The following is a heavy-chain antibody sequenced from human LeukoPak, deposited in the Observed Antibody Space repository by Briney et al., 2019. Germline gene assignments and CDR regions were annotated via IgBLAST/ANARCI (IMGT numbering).Heavy chain of an antibody. Sequence: PGGSLRLSCAASGFTFSSYSMNWVRQAPGKGLEWVSSISSSSSYIYYADSVKGRFTISRDNAKNSLYLQMNSLRAEDTAVYYCASVTYYDFWSGYFSGTRYYGMDVWGQGTTVTVS. V-gene: IGHV3-21*01. CDR1: GFTFSSYS. D-gene: IGHD3-3*01. J-gene: IGHJ6*02. CDR2: ISSSSSYI. CDR3: ASVTYYDFWSGYFSGTRYYGMDV.